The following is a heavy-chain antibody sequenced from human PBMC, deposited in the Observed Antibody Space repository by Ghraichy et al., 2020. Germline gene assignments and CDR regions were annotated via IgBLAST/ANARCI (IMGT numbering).Heavy chain of an antibody. CDR2: VKRDGSEK. J-gene: IGHJ3*02. V-gene: IGHV3-7*01. D-gene: IGHD2/OR15-2a*01. CDR1: GFTFSSYW. Sequence: GGSLRLSCAASGFTFSSYWMSWVRQAPGKGLEWVANVKRDGSEKYYVDSVKGRFTVSRDNAKNSLYLQMNSLRAEDTAVYYCARDHKSMGGLIWGQGTMVTVSS. CDR3: ARDHKSMGGLI.